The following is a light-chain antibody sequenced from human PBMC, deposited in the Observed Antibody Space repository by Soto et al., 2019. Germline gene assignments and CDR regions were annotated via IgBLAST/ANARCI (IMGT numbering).Light chain of an antibody. J-gene: IGKJ4*01. CDR2: DAS. V-gene: IGKV3-11*01. Sequence: EIVLTQSPGTVSLSPGESASLSCRASQSVSNNYLAWYQQKPGQAPRLLIYDASNRATGIPARFSGSGSGTDFTLTISSLEPEDFAVYYCQQRSNWPPGLTFGGGTKVDIK. CDR1: QSVSNNY. CDR3: QQRSNWPPGLT.